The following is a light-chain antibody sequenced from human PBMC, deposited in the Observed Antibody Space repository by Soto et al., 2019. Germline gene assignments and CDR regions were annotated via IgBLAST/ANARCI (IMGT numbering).Light chain of an antibody. Sequence: EIVLTQSPAILSLSPGERATLSCRASQNVGSRHLAWYQQKPGQAPRLLIYGASSRATDIPDRFSGSGSGTDFTLTITRLEPEDFALYHCQHYGSSPYPFGQGAKLEIK. CDR3: QHYGSSPYP. CDR2: GAS. V-gene: IGKV3-20*01. CDR1: QNVGSRH. J-gene: IGKJ2*01.